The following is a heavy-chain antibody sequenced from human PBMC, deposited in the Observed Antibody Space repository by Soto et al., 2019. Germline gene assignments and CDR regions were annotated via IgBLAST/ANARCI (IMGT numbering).Heavy chain of an antibody. V-gene: IGHV6-1*01. CDR1: GDSVSSNSAA. CDR2: TYYRSRWYN. Sequence: HSQTLSLTCAISGDSVSSNSAAWNWNRLSPSRGLEWLARTYYRSRWYNDYAVSVRSRITVNPDTSKNQFSLQLTSVTPEDTAVYYCAGTTSHQWYYMDVWGKGTTVTVSS. D-gene: IGHD1-7*01. CDR3: AGTTSHQWYYMDV. J-gene: IGHJ6*03.